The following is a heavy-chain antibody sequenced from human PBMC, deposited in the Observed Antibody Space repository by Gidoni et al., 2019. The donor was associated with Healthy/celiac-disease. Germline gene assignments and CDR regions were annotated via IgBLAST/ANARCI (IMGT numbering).Heavy chain of an antibody. CDR3: ASGTSPAALFDY. V-gene: IGHV4-59*01. J-gene: IGHJ4*02. CDR1: GGSISSYY. CDR2: IYYSGST. D-gene: IGHD6-13*01. Sequence: QVQLQESGPGLVKPSETLSLTCTVSGGSISSYYWSWIRQPPGKGLEWIGYIYYSGSTNYNPSLKSRVTISVDTSKNQFSLKLSSVTAADTAVYYCASGTSPAALFDYWGQGTLVTVSS.